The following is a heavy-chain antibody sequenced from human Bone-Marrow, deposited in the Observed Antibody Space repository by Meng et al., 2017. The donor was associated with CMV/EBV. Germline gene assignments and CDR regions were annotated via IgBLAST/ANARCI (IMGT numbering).Heavy chain of an antibody. CDR2: IYYSGST. CDR3: ARGGVVIPFDY. D-gene: IGHD3-3*01. V-gene: IGHV4-59*01. CDR1: GGSISSYY. J-gene: IGHJ4*02. Sequence: GSLRLSCTVSGGSISSYYWSWIRQPPGKGLEWIGYIYYSGSTNYNSSLKSRVTISVDTSKNQFSLKLSSVTAADTAVYYCARGGVVIPFDYWGQGTLVTVSS.